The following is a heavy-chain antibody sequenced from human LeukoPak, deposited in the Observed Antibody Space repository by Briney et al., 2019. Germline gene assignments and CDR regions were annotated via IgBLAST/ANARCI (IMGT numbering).Heavy chain of an antibody. D-gene: IGHD6-13*01. CDR2: IRGDGSEK. J-gene: IGHJ4*02. CDR1: GFTFSSYW. V-gene: IGHV3-7*01. CDR3: ASERPSSSWYDY. Sequence: GGSLRLSCAASGFTFSSYWMTWVRQAPGKGLEWVANIRGDGSEKYYVDSVKGRFTISRDSAKNSLFLQMNSLRAEDTTVYYCASERPSSSWYDYWGQGTLVTVSS.